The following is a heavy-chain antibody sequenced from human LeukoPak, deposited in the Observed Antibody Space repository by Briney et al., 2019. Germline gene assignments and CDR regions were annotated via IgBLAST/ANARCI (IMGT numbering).Heavy chain of an antibody. V-gene: IGHV3-43*02. CDR3: AKYGNYDYYFYFYYMDV. D-gene: IGHD4-11*01. J-gene: IGHJ6*03. CDR2: ISGDGRDT. Sequence: GGSLRLSCAASGFTFDDFAMHWVRQAPGKGLEWVSLISGDGRDTYYADSVKGRFTISRDNSKNSLYLQMNSLTTEDTALYYCAKYGNYDYYFYFYYMDVWATGPRSPSP. CDR1: GFTFDDFA.